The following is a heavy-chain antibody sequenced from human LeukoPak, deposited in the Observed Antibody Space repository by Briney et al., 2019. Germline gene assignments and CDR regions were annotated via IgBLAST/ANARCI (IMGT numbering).Heavy chain of an antibody. Sequence: PGGPLRLSCAASGFTVSSNYMSWVRQAPGKGLEWVSIIYSGGSTYYADSVKGRFTSSRHNSNNTLYLQMNSLRAEDTAVYYCAREVGGSAFDIWGQGTMVTFST. J-gene: IGHJ3*02. V-gene: IGHV3-53*04. CDR1: GFTVSSNY. CDR2: IYSGGST. D-gene: IGHD3-16*01. CDR3: AREVGGSAFDI.